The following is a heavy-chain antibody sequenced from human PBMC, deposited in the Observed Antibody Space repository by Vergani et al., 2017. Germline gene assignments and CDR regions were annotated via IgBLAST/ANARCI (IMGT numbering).Heavy chain of an antibody. Sequence: QVQLVESGGGLVKPGGSLRLTCAASGFVFSDHYMTWIRQAPGKGLEGVSYVTSSGGSMYYADSAKGRFTIFRDNAKNALYLQMNSLRVEDTAVYYCVRAETRWYESYYYYYMDVWGKGTTVTVSS. V-gene: IGHV3-11*01. CDR2: VTSSGGSM. CDR1: GFVFSDHY. J-gene: IGHJ6*03. D-gene: IGHD6-13*01. CDR3: VRAETRWYESYYYYYMDV.